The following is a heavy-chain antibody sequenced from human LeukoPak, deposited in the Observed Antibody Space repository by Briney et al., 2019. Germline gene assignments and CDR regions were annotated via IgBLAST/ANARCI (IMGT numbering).Heavy chain of an antibody. CDR3: ARVANQKHYFDY. V-gene: IGHV3-48*03. J-gene: IGHJ4*02. CDR2: ISSSGNTM. Sequence: GSLRLSCAASGFIFSRYEMNWVRQAPGKGLEWVSYISSSGNTMYYADSVKGRFTISRDNAKSSLYLQIHSLRAEDTAVYYCARVANQKHYFDYWGQGTLVTVSS. D-gene: IGHD2-21*01. CDR1: GFIFSRYE.